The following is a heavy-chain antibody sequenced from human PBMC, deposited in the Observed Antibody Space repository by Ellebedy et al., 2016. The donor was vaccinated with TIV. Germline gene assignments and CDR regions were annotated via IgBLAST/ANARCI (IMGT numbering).Heavy chain of an antibody. CDR1: GFTFSSYA. D-gene: IGHD6-19*01. CDR3: VKGGWLDF. J-gene: IGHJ4*01. Sequence: ETLSLXCAASGFTFSSYAMSWVRQAPGKGLEWVSSISAGGGSTYYADSVKGRFTISRDNSKNTLYLQLNNLRPEDTAIYHCVKGGWLDFWGPGTLVTVSS. CDR2: ISAGGGST. V-gene: IGHV3-23*01.